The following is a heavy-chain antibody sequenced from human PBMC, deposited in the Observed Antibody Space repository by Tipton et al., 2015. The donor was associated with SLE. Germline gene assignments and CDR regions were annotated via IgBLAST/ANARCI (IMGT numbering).Heavy chain of an antibody. J-gene: IGHJ4*02. CDR1: GYTFTSYG. Sequence: QLVQSGAEVKKPGASVKVSCKASGYTFTSYGISWVRQAPGQGLEWMGGIIPIFGTANYAQKLQGRVTMTTDTSTSTAYMELRSLRSDDTAVYYCAGSSGYSYYFDYWGQGTLVTVSS. V-gene: IGHV1-18*01. CDR3: AGSSGYSYYFDY. CDR2: IIPIFGTA. D-gene: IGHD3-22*01.